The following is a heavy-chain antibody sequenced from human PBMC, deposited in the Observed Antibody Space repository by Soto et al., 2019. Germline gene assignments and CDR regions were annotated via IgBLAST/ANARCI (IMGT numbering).Heavy chain of an antibody. CDR2: IYYAGTT. J-gene: IGHJ4*02. Sequence: SETLSLTCSISGGSLSGYYWTWTRQPPGKGLEWIGYIYYAGTTTYNPSLKNRVTISLDTPKNHFSLKMDSVTAADTAVYYCTRLGGFYQALDSRGQGVLVTGSS. CDR3: TRLGGFYQALDS. CDR1: GGSLSGYY. D-gene: IGHD3-22*01. V-gene: IGHV4-59*08.